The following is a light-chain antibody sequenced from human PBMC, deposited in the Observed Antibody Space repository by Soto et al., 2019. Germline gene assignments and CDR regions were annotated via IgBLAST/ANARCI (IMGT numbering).Light chain of an antibody. V-gene: IGKV1-5*01. CDR2: DAS. Sequence: DIQMTQSPSTLSASVGDRVTITCRASQSISSWLAWYQQKPGKAPKLLIYDASSLESGVPSRFSGSGSGTEFTLTISNLQPDDFATYFCQQYNSFSLITFGQGTRLEI. CDR3: QQYNSFSLIT. J-gene: IGKJ5*01. CDR1: QSISSW.